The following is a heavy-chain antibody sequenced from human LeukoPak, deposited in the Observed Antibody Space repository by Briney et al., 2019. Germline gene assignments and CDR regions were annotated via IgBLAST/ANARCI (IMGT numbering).Heavy chain of an antibody. V-gene: IGHV4-61*02. CDR1: GYSISSGYY. CDR2: IYTSGST. CDR3: ARTDYGTDY. Sequence: SETLSLTCTVSGYSISSGYYWSWIRPPAGKGLEWIGRIYTSGSTNYNPSLKSRVTISVDTSKNQFSLKLSSVTAADTAVYYCARTDYGTDYWGQGTLVTVSS. D-gene: IGHD4-17*01. J-gene: IGHJ4*02.